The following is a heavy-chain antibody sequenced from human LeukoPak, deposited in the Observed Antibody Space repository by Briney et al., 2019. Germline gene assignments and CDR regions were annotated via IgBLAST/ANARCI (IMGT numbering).Heavy chain of an antibody. J-gene: IGHJ4*02. Sequence: PSETLSLTCTVSGVSISSYYWSWIRQPPGKGLEWIGYIYYSGNTNYNPSLKSRVTISVDTSKNQFSLKLSSVTAADTAVYYCASHYYYGSGSYYYFDYWGQGTLVTVSS. CDR1: GVSISSYY. D-gene: IGHD3-10*01. V-gene: IGHV4-59*01. CDR2: IYYSGNT. CDR3: ASHYYYGSGSYYYFDY.